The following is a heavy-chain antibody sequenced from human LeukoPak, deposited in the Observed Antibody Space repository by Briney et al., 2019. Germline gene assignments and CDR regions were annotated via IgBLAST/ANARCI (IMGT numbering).Heavy chain of an antibody. CDR1: GLTFSSDG. V-gene: IGHV3-23*01. CDR2: ISGSGRNT. D-gene: IGHD3-3*01. J-gene: IGHJ6*03. Sequence: PGGSLRLSCAASGLTFSSDGMSWVRQAPGKGLEWVSVISGSGRNTYYADSVKGRFTISRDNSKNTLYLQLNSLGAEDTAVYYCVKSIEGVVRGTYYYYSYMDVWGKGTTVTVSS. CDR3: VKSIEGVVRGTYYYYSYMDV.